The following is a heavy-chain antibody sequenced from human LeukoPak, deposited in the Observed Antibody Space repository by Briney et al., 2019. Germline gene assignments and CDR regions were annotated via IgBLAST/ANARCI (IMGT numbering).Heavy chain of an antibody. D-gene: IGHD3-16*01. Sequence: SETLSLTCTVSGGSISSYYWSWIRQPPGKGLEWIGFIYYSGSTNYNPSLKSRVTISVDTSKNQFSLKLSSVTAADTAVYYCARVFTGMDVWGQGTTVTVSS. CDR1: GGSISSYY. V-gene: IGHV4-59*01. CDR3: ARVFTGMDV. CDR2: IYYSGST. J-gene: IGHJ6*02.